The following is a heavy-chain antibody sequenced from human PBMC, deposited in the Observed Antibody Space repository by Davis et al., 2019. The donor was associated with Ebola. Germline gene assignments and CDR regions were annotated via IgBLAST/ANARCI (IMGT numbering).Heavy chain of an antibody. Sequence: SETLSLTCTVSGGSISSSSYYWGWIRQPPGKGLEWIGSIYHSGSTNYNPSLKSRVTISVDKSKNQFSLKLSSVTAADTAVYYCASSPLWFGELLYYYGMDVWGQGTTVTVSS. CDR1: GGSISSSSYY. CDR3: ASSPLWFGELLYYYGMDV. J-gene: IGHJ6*02. CDR2: IYHSGST. D-gene: IGHD3-10*01. V-gene: IGHV4-39*07.